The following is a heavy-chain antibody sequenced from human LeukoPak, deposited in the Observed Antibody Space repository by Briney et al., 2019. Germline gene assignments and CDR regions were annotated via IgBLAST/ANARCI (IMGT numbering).Heavy chain of an antibody. V-gene: IGHV4-61*02. J-gene: IGHJ4*02. CDR3: ARGGGNWGGPPTFDY. CDR2: IYTSGST. CDR1: GGSISSGSYY. Sequence: SETLSLTCTVSGGSISSGSYYWSWIRQPAGKGLEWIGRIYTSGSTNYNPSLKSRVTISVDTSKNQFSLKLSSVTAADTAVYYCARGGGNWGGPPTFDYWGQGTLVTVSS. D-gene: IGHD7-27*01.